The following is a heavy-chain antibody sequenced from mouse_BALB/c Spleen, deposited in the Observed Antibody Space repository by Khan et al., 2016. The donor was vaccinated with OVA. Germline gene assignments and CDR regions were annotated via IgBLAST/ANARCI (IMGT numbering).Heavy chain of an antibody. CDR1: GFTFSTYG. V-gene: IGHV5-6*01. D-gene: IGHD1-1*01. CDR3: SRLAYYYNSEGFAY. Sequence: EVELVESGGDLVKPGGSLNLSCAASGFTFSTYGMSWVRQTPDKRLEWVATISTGGSYTYYPDSVKGRFTISRDNAKNTLYLQMSSLKSEDTAMYYCSRLAYYYNSEGFAYWGQGTRVTVSA. J-gene: IGHJ3*01. CDR2: ISTGGSYT.